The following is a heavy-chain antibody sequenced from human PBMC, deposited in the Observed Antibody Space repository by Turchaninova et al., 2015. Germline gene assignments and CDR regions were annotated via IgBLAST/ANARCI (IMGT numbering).Heavy chain of an antibody. CDR1: VITFSRSA. Sequence: VQLVEFGGGWVQPGRYLGYTLSSSVITFSRSAIHGVPQAPGMGLPWLAVIVYDGSNKCYADSVQGRFTISRYKSKNTLSLQKNSLRPEDTAVYYCARDPTKGIEPRQNRTFDNWGQGTLVTVSS. V-gene: IGHV3-30-3*01. J-gene: IGHJ4*02. D-gene: IGHD6-6*01. CDR2: IVYDGSNK. CDR3: ARDPTKGIEPRQNRTFDN.